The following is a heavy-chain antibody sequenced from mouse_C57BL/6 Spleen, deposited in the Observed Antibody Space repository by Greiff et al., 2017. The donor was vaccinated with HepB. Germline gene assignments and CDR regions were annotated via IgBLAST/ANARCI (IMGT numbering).Heavy chain of an antibody. Sequence: VQLQQSGPELVKPGASVKISCKASGYSFTGYYMNWVKQSPEKSLEWIGEINPSTGGTTYNQKFKAKATLTVDKSSSTAYMQLKSLTSEDSAVYYCASGAMDYWGQGTSVTVSS. CDR1: GYSFTGYY. J-gene: IGHJ4*01. CDR2: INPSTGGT. V-gene: IGHV1-42*01. CDR3: ASGAMDY.